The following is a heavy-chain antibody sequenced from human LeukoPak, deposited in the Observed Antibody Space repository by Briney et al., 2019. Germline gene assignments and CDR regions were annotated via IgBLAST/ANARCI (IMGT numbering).Heavy chain of an antibody. CDR3: AREQQQLGFDY. CDR2: IYYSGST. D-gene: IGHD6-13*01. Sequence: SETLSLTCTVSGGSISSYYWSWIRQPPGKGLEWIGYIYYSGSTNYNPSLKGRVTISVDTSKNQFSLKLSSVTAADTAVYYCAREQQQLGFDYWGQGTLVTVSS. J-gene: IGHJ4*02. V-gene: IGHV4-59*01. CDR1: GGSISSYY.